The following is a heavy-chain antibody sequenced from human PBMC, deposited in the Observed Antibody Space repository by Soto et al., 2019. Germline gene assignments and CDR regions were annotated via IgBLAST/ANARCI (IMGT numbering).Heavy chain of an antibody. J-gene: IGHJ4*02. CDR3: ARGRIVGATTPGY. CDR2: ISYDGSNK. V-gene: IGHV3-30-3*01. CDR1: GFTFSSYA. Sequence: PGGSLRLSCAASGFTFSSYAMHWVRQAPGKGLEWVAVISYDGSNKYYADSVKGRFTISRDNSKNTLYLQMNSLRAEDTAVYYCARGRIVGATTPGYWGQGTLVTVSS. D-gene: IGHD1-26*01.